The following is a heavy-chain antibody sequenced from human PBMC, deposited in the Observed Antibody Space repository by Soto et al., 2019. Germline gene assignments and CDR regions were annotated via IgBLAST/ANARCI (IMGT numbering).Heavy chain of an antibody. CDR2: IWYDGSNK. J-gene: IGHJ6*02. CDR1: GFTFSSYG. Sequence: GGSLILSCAASGFTFSSYGMHWVRQAPGKGLEWVAVIWYDGSNKYYADSVKGRFTISRDNSKNTLYLQMNSLRAEDTAVYYCARDLGTTVSPFYYYYGMDVWGQGTTVTVSS. V-gene: IGHV3-33*01. CDR3: ARDLGTTVSPFYYYYGMDV. D-gene: IGHD4-4*01.